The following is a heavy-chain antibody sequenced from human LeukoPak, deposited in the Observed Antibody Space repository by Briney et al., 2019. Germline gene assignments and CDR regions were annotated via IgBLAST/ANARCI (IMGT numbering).Heavy chain of an antibody. V-gene: IGHV4-61*02. Sequence: PSETLSLTCTVSGGSISSGSYYWRWIRQPAGKGLEWIGRIYTTGSTNYNPSLKSRITISVDTSKNQFSLKLSSVTAADTAVYYCATQILLCHYYWGQGTLVTVSS. CDR2: IYTTGST. J-gene: IGHJ4*02. D-gene: IGHD3-10*01. CDR1: GGSISSGSYY. CDR3: ATQILLCHYY.